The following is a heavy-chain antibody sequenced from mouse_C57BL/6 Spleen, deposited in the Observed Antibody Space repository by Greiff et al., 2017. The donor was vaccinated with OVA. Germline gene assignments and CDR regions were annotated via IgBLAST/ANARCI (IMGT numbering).Heavy chain of an antibody. Sequence: VQLQQSGAELVRPGASVTLSCKASGYTFTDYEMHWVKQTPVHGLEWIGAIDPETGGTAYNQKVKGKAILTADKSSSTAYMEIRSLTSEDSAVYYCTHLITTVDYFDYWGQGTTLTVSS. CDR1: GYTFTDYE. V-gene: IGHV1-15*01. CDR3: THLITTVDYFDY. D-gene: IGHD1-1*01. J-gene: IGHJ2*01. CDR2: IDPETGGT.